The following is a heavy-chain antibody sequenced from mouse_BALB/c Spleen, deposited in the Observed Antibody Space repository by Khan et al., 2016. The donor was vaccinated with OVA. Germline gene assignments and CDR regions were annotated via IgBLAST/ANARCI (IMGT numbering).Heavy chain of an antibody. CDR3: ARPPYFSYVMVY. D-gene: IGHD2-10*01. Sequence: QLKQSGPALKKPGETVKISCKASGYTFTNYGMNWVKQAPGKGLKWMGWINTYTGEPTYADDFKGRFAFSLETSASTANLQINNLKNEDTATYFCARPPYFSYVMVYWGQGTSVTVSS. V-gene: IGHV9-3-1*01. CDR2: INTYTGEP. J-gene: IGHJ4*01. CDR1: GYTFTNYG.